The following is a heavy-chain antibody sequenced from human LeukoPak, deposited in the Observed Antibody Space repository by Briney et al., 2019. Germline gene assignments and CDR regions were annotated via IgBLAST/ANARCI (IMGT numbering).Heavy chain of an antibody. D-gene: IGHD4-17*01. CDR3: AKPYGSGFRGSAFDI. Sequence: GRSLRLSCAASGFTFSPYGIHWVRQAPGKGLEWVAVISSDGSNKFYADSVRGRFTISRDNSKNTVYLQMNSLRVEDTAVFYCAKPYGSGFRGSAFDIWGQGTMVTVSS. J-gene: IGHJ3*02. CDR1: GFTFSPYG. CDR2: ISSDGSNK. V-gene: IGHV3-30*18.